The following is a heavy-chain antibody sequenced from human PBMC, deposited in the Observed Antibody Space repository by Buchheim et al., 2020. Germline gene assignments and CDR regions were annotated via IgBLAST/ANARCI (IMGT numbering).Heavy chain of an antibody. Sequence: QVQLVESGGGVVQPGRSLRLSCAASGFTFSSYAMHWVRQAPGKGLEWVAVISYDGSNKYYADSVKGRFTISRDNSKNTLYLQMNSLRAEDTAVYYCARDQGLRFLEWSYFDYWGQGT. V-gene: IGHV3-30*04. CDR2: ISYDGSNK. J-gene: IGHJ4*02. CDR3: ARDQGLRFLEWSYFDY. D-gene: IGHD3-3*01. CDR1: GFTFSSYA.